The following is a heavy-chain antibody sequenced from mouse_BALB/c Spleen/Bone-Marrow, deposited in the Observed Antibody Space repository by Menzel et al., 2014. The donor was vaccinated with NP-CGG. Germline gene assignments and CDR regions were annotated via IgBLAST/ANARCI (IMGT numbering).Heavy chain of an antibody. CDR1: GFSLTSYG. D-gene: IGHD2-4*01. Sequence: QVQLKDSGPGLVAPSQSLSITCTVSGFSLTSYGVHWVRQPPGKGLEWLGVIWAGGSTNYNSALMSRLSISKDNSKSQVFLKMISLQTDDTAMYYCASPICYDYPLFAYWGQGTLVTVSA. CDR3: ASPICYDYPLFAY. J-gene: IGHJ3*01. V-gene: IGHV2-9*02. CDR2: IWAGGST.